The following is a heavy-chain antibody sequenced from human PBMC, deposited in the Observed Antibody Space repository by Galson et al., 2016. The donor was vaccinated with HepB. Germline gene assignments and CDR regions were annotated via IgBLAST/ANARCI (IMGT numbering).Heavy chain of an antibody. Sequence: SLRLSCAASGFTFNAHWMNWVRQAPGKGLEWVANIRGDGIVSYYAESVRGRFTISRDNAKNSLYLQMDSLRADDTAMYYCTRRLLINKYFDFRSQGTLVTVSS. CDR3: TRRLLINKYFDF. V-gene: IGHV3-7*01. D-gene: IGHD3-16*01. J-gene: IGHJ4*02. CDR2: IRGDGIVS. CDR1: GFTFNAHW.